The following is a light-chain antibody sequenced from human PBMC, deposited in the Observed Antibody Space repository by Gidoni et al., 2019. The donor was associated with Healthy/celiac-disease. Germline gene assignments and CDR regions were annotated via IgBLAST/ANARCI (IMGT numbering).Light chain of an antibody. Sequence: AIRMTQSPSAFSASTGDRVTITFRASQGISSYLAWYQQKPGKAPKLLIYAASTLQSGVPSRFSGSGSGTDFTLTISCLQSEDFATYYCQKYYSYPRTVGQGTKLEIK. V-gene: IGKV1-8*01. J-gene: IGKJ2*01. CDR1: QGISSY. CDR3: QKYYSYPRT. CDR2: AAS.